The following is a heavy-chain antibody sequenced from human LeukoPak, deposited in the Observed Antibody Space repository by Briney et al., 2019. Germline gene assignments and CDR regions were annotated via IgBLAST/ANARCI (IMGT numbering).Heavy chain of an antibody. Sequence: SETLSLTCTVSGGSISSSYYYWGWVRQPPGKGLEWIGSIHYSGSTYYNPSLKSRVTISEDTSKNQFSLKLSSVTAADTAVYYCASGGRDFWSGYSRGIDYWGQGTLVTVSS. V-gene: IGHV4-39*07. CDR1: GGSISSSYYY. CDR3: ASGGRDFWSGYSRGIDY. D-gene: IGHD3-3*01. CDR2: IHYSGST. J-gene: IGHJ4*02.